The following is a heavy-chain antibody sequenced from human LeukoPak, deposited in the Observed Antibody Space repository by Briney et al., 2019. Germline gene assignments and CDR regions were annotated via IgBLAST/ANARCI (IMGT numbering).Heavy chain of an antibody. Sequence: PSETLSLTCTVSGGSISSGDYYWSWIRQPPGKGLEWIGCIYYSGSTYYNPSLKSRVTISVDTSKNQFSLKLSSVTAADTAVYYCARDLGDYGDYYYYGMDVWGQGTTVTVSS. CDR2: IYYSGST. CDR1: GGSISSGDYY. CDR3: ARDLGDYGDYYYYGMDV. J-gene: IGHJ6*02. D-gene: IGHD4-17*01. V-gene: IGHV4-30-4*01.